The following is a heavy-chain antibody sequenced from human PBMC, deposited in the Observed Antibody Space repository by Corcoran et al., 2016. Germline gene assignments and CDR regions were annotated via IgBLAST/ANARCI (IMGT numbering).Heavy chain of an antibody. V-gene: IGHV4-59*01. J-gene: IGHJ6*02. CDR1: GGSISSYY. CDR3: ARTGAGGNYYYYGMDV. D-gene: IGHD3-10*01. CDR2: IYYSGST. Sequence: QVQLQESGPGLVKPSETLSLTCTVSGGSISSYYWSWIRQPPGKGLEWIGYIYYSGSTNYNPSLKSRVTISVDTSKNQFSLKLSSVTAADTAVYYCARTGAGGNYYYYGMDVWGQGTTVTVSS.